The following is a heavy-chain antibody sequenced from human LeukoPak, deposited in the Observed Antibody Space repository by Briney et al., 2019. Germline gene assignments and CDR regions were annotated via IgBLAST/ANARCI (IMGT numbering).Heavy chain of an antibody. CDR1: GYSISSGYY. V-gene: IGHV4-38-2*02. CDR2: IYHSGST. CDR3: AREDYDSSGYYRPY. D-gene: IGHD3-22*01. J-gene: IGHJ4*02. Sequence: SETLSLTCGVSGYSISSGYYWGWIRQPPGKGLEWIGSIYHSGSTYYNPSLKSRVTISVDTSKNQFSLKLNSVTAADTAVYYCAREDYDSSGYYRPYWARGTLVTVAS.